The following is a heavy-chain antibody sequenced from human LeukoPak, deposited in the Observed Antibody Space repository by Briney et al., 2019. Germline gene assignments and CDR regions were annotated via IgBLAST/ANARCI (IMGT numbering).Heavy chain of an antibody. J-gene: IGHJ4*02. CDR1: GGSFSGYY. CDR3: ARGITMVRGAPAY. V-gene: IGHV4-34*01. D-gene: IGHD3-10*01. CDR2: INHSGST. Sequence: SETLSLXCAVYGGSFSGYYWSWIRQPPGKGLEWIGEINHSGSTNYNPSLKSRVTISVDTSKNQFSLKLSSVTAADTAVYYCARGITMVRGAPAYWGQGTLVTVSS.